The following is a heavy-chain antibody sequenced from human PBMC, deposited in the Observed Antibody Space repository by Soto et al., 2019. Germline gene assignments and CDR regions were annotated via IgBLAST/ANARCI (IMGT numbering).Heavy chain of an antibody. D-gene: IGHD6-13*01. CDR2: IHGSGSA. V-gene: IGHV4-4*07. J-gene: IGHJ5*02. CDR1: NGSISNFY. Sequence: SETLSLTCTVSNGSISNFYWNWIRQSAGKGLEWIGRIHGSGSATYNPSLRSRVTMSVDTSKNQFSLKVNSVTGADTAVYYCARSSNKERWFDPWGQGTLVTVS. CDR3: ARSSNKERWFDP.